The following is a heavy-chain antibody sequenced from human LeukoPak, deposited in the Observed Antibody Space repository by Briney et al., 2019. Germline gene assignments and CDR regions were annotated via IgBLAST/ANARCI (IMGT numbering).Heavy chain of an antibody. Sequence: PSETLSLTCTVSGGSISGYYWSWFRQPPGKGLEWIGYIYHSGRTSYNPSLKSRVTISVDTSKNEFSLKLRFVTAADTAVYYCAREVAAAGTRWFDPWGQGTLVTVSS. D-gene: IGHD6-13*01. V-gene: IGHV4-59*12. J-gene: IGHJ5*02. CDR3: AREVAAAGTRWFDP. CDR1: GGSISGYY. CDR2: IYHSGRT.